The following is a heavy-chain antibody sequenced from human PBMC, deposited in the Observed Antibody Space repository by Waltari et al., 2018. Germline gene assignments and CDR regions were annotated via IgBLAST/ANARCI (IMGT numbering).Heavy chain of an antibody. V-gene: IGHV4-59*01. J-gene: IGHJ3*02. CDR2: IYYSGST. Sequence: QVQLQESGPGLVKPSETLSLTCTVSGGSISSYYWSWTRQPPGKGLEWIGYIYYSGSTNYNPSLKSRVTISVDTSKNQFSLKLSSVTAADTAVYYCARPHTMSNAFDIWGQGTMVTVSS. D-gene: IGHD3-22*01. CDR3: ARPHTMSNAFDI. CDR1: GGSISSYY.